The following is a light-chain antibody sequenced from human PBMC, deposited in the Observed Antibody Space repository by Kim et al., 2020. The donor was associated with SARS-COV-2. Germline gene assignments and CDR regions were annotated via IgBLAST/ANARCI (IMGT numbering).Light chain of an antibody. CDR3: AVWDDSLYGMA. CDR1: TSNIGSNF. V-gene: IGLV1-44*01. Sequence: QSVLTQPPSVSGTPGQRVTISCSGSTSNIGSNFVNWYQQLPGTAPKLLIYRDNQRPSGVPDRFSGSKSGTSVTLATSGLQSEDEADYYCAVWDDSLYGMAFGGGTQLTVL. J-gene: IGLJ2*01. CDR2: RDN.